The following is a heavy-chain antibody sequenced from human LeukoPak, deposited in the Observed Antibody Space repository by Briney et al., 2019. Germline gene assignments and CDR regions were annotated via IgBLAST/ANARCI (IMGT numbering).Heavy chain of an antibody. J-gene: IGHJ5*02. CDR2: MNPNSGNT. CDR3: ARGTVGYLFDP. D-gene: IGHD2-15*01. V-gene: IGHV1-8*01. CDR1: GFTFTSHD. Sequence: ASVRVSCKASGFTFTSHDYNWVRQATGQGLEWMGWMNPNSGNTGYAQKFQGRVTMTRNTSISTAYMELSSLRSEDTAVYYCARGTVGYLFDPWGQGTLVTVSS.